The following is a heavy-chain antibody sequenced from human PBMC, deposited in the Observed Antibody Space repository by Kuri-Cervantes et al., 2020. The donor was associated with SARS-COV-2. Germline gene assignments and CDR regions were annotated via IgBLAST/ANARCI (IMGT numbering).Heavy chain of an antibody. V-gene: IGHV3-23*01. CDR2: ISGSGGST. D-gene: IGHD4-23*01. J-gene: IGHJ6*02. CDR1: GFTFSSYA. CDR3: AKGDRTAGGGMDV. Sequence: GESLKISCAASGFTFSSYAMSWVRQAPGKGLEWVSAISGSGGSTYYADSVKGRFTISRDNSKNTLYLQMNSLRAEDTAVYYCAKGDRTAGGGMDVWGQGTTVTVSS.